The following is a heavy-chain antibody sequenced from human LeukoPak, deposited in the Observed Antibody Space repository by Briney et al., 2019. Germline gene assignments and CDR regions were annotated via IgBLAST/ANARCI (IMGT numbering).Heavy chain of an antibody. CDR2: ISYDGSNK. Sequence: GRSLRLSCAASGFTFSSYGMHWVRQAPGKGLEWVAVISYDGSNKYYADSVKGRFTISRDNSKNTLYLQMNSLRAEDTAVYYCARDYSNYAYDYWGQGTLVTVSS. J-gene: IGHJ4*02. D-gene: IGHD4-11*01. CDR3: ARDYSNYAYDY. CDR1: GFTFSSYG. V-gene: IGHV3-30*03.